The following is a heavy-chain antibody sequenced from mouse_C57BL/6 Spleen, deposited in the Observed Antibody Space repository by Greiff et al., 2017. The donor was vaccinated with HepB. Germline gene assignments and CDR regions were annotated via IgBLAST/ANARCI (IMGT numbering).Heavy chain of an antibody. CDR2: IHPNSGST. J-gene: IGHJ3*01. CDR3: ARSVFDWDERFAY. Sequence: QVQLQQPGAELVKPGASVKLSCKASGYTFTSYWMHWVKQRPGQGLEWIGMIHPNSGSTNYNEKFKSKATLTVDKSSSTAYMQLSSLTSEDSAVYYCARSVFDWDERFAYWGQGTLVTVSA. CDR1: GYTFTSYW. D-gene: IGHD4-1*01. V-gene: IGHV1-64*01.